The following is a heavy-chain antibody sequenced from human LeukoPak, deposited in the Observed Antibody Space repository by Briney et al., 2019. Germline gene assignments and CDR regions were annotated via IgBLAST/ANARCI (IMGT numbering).Heavy chain of an antibody. CDR1: GFTFSSYW. D-gene: IGHD2-21*02. CDR2: IKEDGSEK. J-gene: IGHJ5*02. V-gene: IGHV3-7*01. CDR3: ERDTVVTAIPNSFAP. Sequence: GGSLRLSCAASGFTFSSYWMSWVRQAPGKGLEWVANIKEDGSEKYYADSVKGRFTISRDNAKNSLYLQMNSLRAEDTAVYYCERDTVVTAIPNSFAPWGQATLVTVPS.